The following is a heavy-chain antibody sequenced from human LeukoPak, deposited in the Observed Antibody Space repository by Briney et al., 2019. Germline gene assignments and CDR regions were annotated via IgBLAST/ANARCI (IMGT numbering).Heavy chain of an antibody. Sequence: GGSLRLSCAASGFTFTSYAMTWVRQAPGKGLEWVSSMSNSGDKTYYAESVKGRFTISRDNSKSTLYLQMNSVEAEDTAVYYSAKSRGSATYYRGNDYWGQGTLVTVSS. J-gene: IGHJ4*02. D-gene: IGHD3-10*01. V-gene: IGHV3-23*01. CDR1: GFTFTSYA. CDR2: MSNSGDKT. CDR3: AKSRGSATYYRGNDY.